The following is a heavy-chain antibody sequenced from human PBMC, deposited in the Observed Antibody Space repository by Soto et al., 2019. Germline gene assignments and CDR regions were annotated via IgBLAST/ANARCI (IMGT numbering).Heavy chain of an antibody. CDR2: INSDGSST. CDR1: GFTFSSYW. J-gene: IGHJ4*02. D-gene: IGHD2-2*01. CDR3: ARVSREVVPAAIDY. Sequence: EVRLVESGGGLVQPGGSLRLSCAASGFTFSSYWIHWVRQAPGKGLVWVSRINSDGSSTTYADSVKGRFTISRDNAKNTLYLQMTSLRAEDTAVYYCARVSREVVPAAIDYWGQGTLVTVSS. V-gene: IGHV3-74*01.